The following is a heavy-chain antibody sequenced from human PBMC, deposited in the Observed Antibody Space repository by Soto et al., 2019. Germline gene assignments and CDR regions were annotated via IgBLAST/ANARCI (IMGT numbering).Heavy chain of an antibody. Sequence: EVQLLESGGGLVQPGGSLRLSCAASGFTFSSHAMSWVRQAPGKGLEWVSTISPTGGSTYYADSVKGRFTISRDNSKNTLYLQMNSLRAEDTAVYYCAKTDSSGWCSSWDYWGQGTLVTVSS. CDR3: AKTDSSGWCSSWDY. CDR1: GFTFSSHA. V-gene: IGHV3-23*01. D-gene: IGHD6-19*01. J-gene: IGHJ4*02. CDR2: ISPTGGST.